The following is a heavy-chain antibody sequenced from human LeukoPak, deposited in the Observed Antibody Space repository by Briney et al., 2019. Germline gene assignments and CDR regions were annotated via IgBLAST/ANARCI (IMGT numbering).Heavy chain of an antibody. D-gene: IGHD6-13*01. CDR1: GFTFSNYW. CDR3: AREQLVCDY. V-gene: IGHV3-7*01. CDR2: IKQDGSEK. Sequence: GGSLRLSCAASGFTFSNYWMSWVRQAPGKGLEWVANIKQDGSEKYYVDPVKGRFTISRDNAKNSLYLQMNSLRAEDTAVYYCAREQLVCDYWGQGTLVTVSS. J-gene: IGHJ4*02.